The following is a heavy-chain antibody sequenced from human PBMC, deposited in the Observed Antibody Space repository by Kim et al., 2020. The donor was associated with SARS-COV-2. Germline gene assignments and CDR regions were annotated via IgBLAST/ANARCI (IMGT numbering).Heavy chain of an antibody. J-gene: IGHJ3*02. Sequence: AQEVQGRVTTTRDTATSAVYMELSSLSSEDTAVYYCARDIDWGQDAFDIWGQGTMVTVSS. D-gene: IGHD7-27*01. CDR3: ARDIDWGQDAFDI. V-gene: IGHV1-46*01.